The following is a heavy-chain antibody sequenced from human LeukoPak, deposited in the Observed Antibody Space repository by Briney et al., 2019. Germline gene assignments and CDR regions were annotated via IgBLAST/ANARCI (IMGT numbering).Heavy chain of an antibody. CDR1: GFTFSSYG. J-gene: IGHJ6*02. CDR3: AKEKGSSWYGYYYYGMDV. D-gene: IGHD6-13*01. CDR2: IRYDGSNK. Sequence: GGSLRLSRAASGFTFSSYGMHWVRQAPGKGLEWVAFIRYDGSNKYYADSVKGRFTISRDNSKNTLYLQMNSLRAEDTAVYYCAKEKGSSWYGYYYYGMDVWGQGTTVTVSS. V-gene: IGHV3-30*02.